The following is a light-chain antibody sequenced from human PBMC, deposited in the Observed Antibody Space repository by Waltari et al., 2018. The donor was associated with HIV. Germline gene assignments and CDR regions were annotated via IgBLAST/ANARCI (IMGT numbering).Light chain of an antibody. CDR2: KAS. CDR3: QQYNRTPWA. CDR1: QSIMQW. V-gene: IGKV1-5*03. J-gene: IGKJ1*01. Sequence: DIQMTQSPSTLSAFIGGRVTITCRASQSIMQWLAWYQQKPGKAPKLLIYKASVLESGVPSRFSGSGSGTDFTLTISSLQPVDSATYYCQQYNRTPWAFGQGTKVEIK.